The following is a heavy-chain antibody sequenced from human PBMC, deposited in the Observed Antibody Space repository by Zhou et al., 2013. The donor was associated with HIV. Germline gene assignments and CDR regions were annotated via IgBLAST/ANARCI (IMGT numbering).Heavy chain of an antibody. D-gene: IGHD6-19*01. CDR2: IIPIFGRA. CDR3: ASPGDGSAVAAQYYFDY. Sequence: QVQLLQSGTEVKKPGSLVTVSCKASGGIVISIAISWVRQAPGQGLEWMGGIIPIFGRANYAQKFRGRVAITTDESTNTAYMELSGLRSEDTGVYYCASPGDGSAVAAQYYFDYWGQGTLVTVSS. V-gene: IGHV1-69*05. J-gene: IGHJ4*02. CDR1: GGIVISIA.